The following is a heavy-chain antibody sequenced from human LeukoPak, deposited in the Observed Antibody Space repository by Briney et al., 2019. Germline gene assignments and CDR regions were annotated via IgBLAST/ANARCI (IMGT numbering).Heavy chain of an antibody. V-gene: IGHV3-30-3*01. CDR2: ISYDGSNK. J-gene: IGHJ6*02. CDR3: ARERGQQLVKKYYYYGMDV. D-gene: IGHD6-13*01. CDR1: GFTFSSYA. Sequence: PGRSLRLSCAASGFTFSSYAMHWVRQAPGKGLEWVAVISYDGSNKYYADSVKGRFTISRDNSKNTLCLQMNSLRAEDTAVYYCARERGQQLVKKYYYYGMDVWGQGTRSPSP.